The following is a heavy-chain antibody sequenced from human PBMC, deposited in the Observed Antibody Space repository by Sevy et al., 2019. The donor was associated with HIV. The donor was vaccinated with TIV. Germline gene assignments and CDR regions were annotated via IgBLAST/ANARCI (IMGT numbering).Heavy chain of an antibody. V-gene: IGHV3-53*01. Sequence: GGSLRLSCAATGFTVGNYFMSWVRQAPGKGLEWVSLIYSGGSTYYADSVEGRFTISRDNSKNTLYLHMNSLRAEDTAVYYCARAMIPSDAFDIWGQGTMVTVSS. CDR2: IYSGGST. D-gene: IGHD3-16*01. CDR3: ARAMIPSDAFDI. J-gene: IGHJ3*02. CDR1: GFTVGNYF.